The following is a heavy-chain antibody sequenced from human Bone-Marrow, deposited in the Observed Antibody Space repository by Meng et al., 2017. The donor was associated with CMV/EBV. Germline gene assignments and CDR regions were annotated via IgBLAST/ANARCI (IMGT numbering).Heavy chain of an antibody. V-gene: IGHV1-18*01. J-gene: IGHJ4*02. Sequence: QGQLVQSGAEVKKPGASVKVSCKVSGDTLTELSMHWVRQAPGKGLEWMGWINAYNGNTNYAQKLQGRVTMTTDTSTSTAYMELRSLRSDDTAVYYCARGGFDYWGQGTLVTVSS. CDR1: GDTLTELS. CDR2: INAYNGNT. CDR3: ARGGFDY. D-gene: IGHD3-16*01.